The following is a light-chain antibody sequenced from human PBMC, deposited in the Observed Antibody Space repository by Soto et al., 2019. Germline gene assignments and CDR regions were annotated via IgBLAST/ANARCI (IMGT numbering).Light chain of an antibody. J-gene: IGLJ3*02. V-gene: IGLV8-61*01. CDR2: HTN. CDR3: VLYITGGTWV. Sequence: QTVVTQAPSFSVSPGGTVTLTCGLTSGSVSTNYYPAWYQQTPGQAPRALIYHTNTRSSGVPDRFSGSILGNRAALTISGAQADDESDYYCVLYITGGTWVFGGGTKLTVL. CDR1: SGSVSTNYY.